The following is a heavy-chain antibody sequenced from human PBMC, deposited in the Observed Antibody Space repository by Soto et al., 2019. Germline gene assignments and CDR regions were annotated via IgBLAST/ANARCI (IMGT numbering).Heavy chain of an antibody. D-gene: IGHD5-12*01. CDR2: IYYSGST. V-gene: IGHV4-59*11. CDR3: ARDGGVATILFDY. CDR1: GGSISDHC. Sequence: SATLSLTCTVSGGSISDHCWSWIRQPPGKGLEWIGYIYYSGSTNYNPSLKSRVTISVDTSKNQFSLKLSSVTAADTAVYYCARDGGVATILFDYWGQGTLVTVSS. J-gene: IGHJ4*02.